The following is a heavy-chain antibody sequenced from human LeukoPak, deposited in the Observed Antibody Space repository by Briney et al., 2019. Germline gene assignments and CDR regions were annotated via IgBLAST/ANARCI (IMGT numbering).Heavy chain of an antibody. CDR2: INHSGST. D-gene: IGHD3-10*01. CDR3: ARDSHYGSGSYPFDY. Sequence: ASETLSLTCAVYGGSFSGYYWSWIRQPPGKGLEWIGEINHSGSTNYNPSLKSRVTISVDTSKNQFSLKLSSVTAADTAVYYCARDSHYGSGSYPFDYWGQGTLVTVSS. J-gene: IGHJ4*02. CDR1: GGSFSGYY. V-gene: IGHV4-34*01.